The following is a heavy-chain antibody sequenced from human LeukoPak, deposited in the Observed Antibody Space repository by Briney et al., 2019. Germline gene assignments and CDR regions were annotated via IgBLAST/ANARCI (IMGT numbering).Heavy chain of an antibody. CDR2: ISSSGSTI. CDR3: AREPEEYSSGWRPYYFDY. Sequence: GGSLRLSCAASGFTFSSYEMNWVRQAPGKGLEWVSYISSSGSTIYYADSVKGRFTISRDNAKNSLYLQVNSLRAEDTAVYYCAREPEEYSSGWRPYYFDYWGQGTLVTVSS. V-gene: IGHV3-48*03. CDR1: GFTFSSYE. J-gene: IGHJ4*02. D-gene: IGHD6-19*01.